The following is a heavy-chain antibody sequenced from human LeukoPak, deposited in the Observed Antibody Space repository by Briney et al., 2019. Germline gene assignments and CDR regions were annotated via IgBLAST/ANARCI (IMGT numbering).Heavy chain of an antibody. CDR1: GGSISSSNW. D-gene: IGHD3-10*01. CDR3: ARDFRAAFDP. Sequence: GTLSLTCAVSGGSISSSNWWSWVRQPPGKGLEWVSYISSSGNTIYYADSVKGRFTISRDNAKNSLYLQMNSLRAEDTAVYYCARDFRAAFDPWGQGTLVTVSS. V-gene: IGHV3-11*01. J-gene: IGHJ5*02. CDR2: ISSSGNTI.